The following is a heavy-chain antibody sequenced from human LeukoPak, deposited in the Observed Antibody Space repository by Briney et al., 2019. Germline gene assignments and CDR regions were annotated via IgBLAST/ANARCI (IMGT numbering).Heavy chain of an antibody. CDR3: AKGRGGSCYSGIDY. CDR1: GFTFRSYA. CDR2: ICGSDGST. V-gene: IGHV3-23*01. Sequence: PGGCLRLSCAASGFTFRSYATSWVRQAPGKGLEWVSAICGSDGSTYYADSVKGRSTISRDNSKNTLYLQMNSLRADDTALYYCAKGRGGSCYSGIDYWGQGTLVTVSS. J-gene: IGHJ4*02. D-gene: IGHD2-15*01.